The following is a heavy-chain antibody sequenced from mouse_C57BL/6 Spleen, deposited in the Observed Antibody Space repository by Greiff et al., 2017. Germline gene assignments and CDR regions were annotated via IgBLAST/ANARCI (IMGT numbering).Heavy chain of an antibody. V-gene: IGHV1-69*01. CDR3: GRDYSEGGYWYFDV. Sequence: QVQLQQPGAELVMPGASVKLSCKASGYTFTSYWMHWVKQRPGQGLEWIGEIDPSDSYTNYNQKFKGKSTLTVDKSSSTAYMQLSSLTSEDSAVYYCGRDYSEGGYWYFDVWGTGTTVTVSS. CDR1: GYTFTSYW. J-gene: IGHJ1*03. CDR2: IDPSDSYT. D-gene: IGHD2-12*01.